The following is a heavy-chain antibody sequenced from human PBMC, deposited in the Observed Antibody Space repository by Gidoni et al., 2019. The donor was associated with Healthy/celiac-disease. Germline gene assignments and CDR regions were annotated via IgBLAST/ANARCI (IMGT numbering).Heavy chain of an antibody. CDR3: AREEKLTTVVRVAGAFDI. Sequence: QVQLQESGPGLVKPSETLSLTCTVSGGSVSSGSYYWSWIRQPPGKGLEWIGYIYYSGSTNYNPSLKSRVTISVDTSKNQFSLKLSSVTAADTAVYYCAREEKLTTVVRVAGAFDIWGQGTMVTVSS. CDR2: IYYSGST. V-gene: IGHV4-61*01. J-gene: IGHJ3*02. D-gene: IGHD4-17*01. CDR1: GGSVSSGSYY.